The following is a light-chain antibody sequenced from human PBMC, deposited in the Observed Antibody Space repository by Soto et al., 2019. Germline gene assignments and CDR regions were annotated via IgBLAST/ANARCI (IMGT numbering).Light chain of an antibody. CDR2: GAS. CDR3: QQYGRSPLT. Sequence: DIVLTQPPGTLSLSPGERATLSCRASQSVSSSYLAWYQQKPGQAPRLLIYGASSRATGIPDRFSGSGSGTDFTLTISRLEPEDFAVYYCQQYGRSPLTFGGGTKVDI. V-gene: IGKV3-20*01. CDR1: QSVSSSY. J-gene: IGKJ4*01.